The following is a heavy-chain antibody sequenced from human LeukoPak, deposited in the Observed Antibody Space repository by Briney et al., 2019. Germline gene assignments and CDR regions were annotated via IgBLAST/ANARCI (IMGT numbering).Heavy chain of an antibody. CDR1: GGSISSYY. CDR2: IYTSGST. CDR3: AARGELPDAFDI. Sequence: SETLSLTCTVSGGSISSYYWSWIRQPAGKGLEWIGRIYTSGSTNYNPSLKSRVTMSVGTSKNQFSLKLSSVTAADTAVYYCAARGELPDAFDIWGQGTMVTVSS. D-gene: IGHD1-26*01. J-gene: IGHJ3*02. V-gene: IGHV4-4*07.